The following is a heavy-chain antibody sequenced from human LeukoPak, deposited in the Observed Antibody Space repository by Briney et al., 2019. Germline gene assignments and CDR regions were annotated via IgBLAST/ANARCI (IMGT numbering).Heavy chain of an antibody. J-gene: IGHJ4*02. CDR2: IIPIFGTA. CDR1: GYTFTSYD. Sequence: GASVKVSCKASGYTFTSYDISWVRQAPGQGLEWMGGIIPIFGTANYAQKFQGRVTITADESTSTAYMELSSLRSEDTAVYYCAREGDGYNLGGGTPDYWGQGTLVTVSS. CDR3: AREGDGYNLGGGTPDY. D-gene: IGHD5-24*01. V-gene: IGHV1-69*13.